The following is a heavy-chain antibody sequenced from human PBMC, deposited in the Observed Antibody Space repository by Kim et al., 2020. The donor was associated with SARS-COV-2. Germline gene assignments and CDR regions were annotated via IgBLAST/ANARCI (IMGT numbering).Heavy chain of an antibody. CDR2: IWYDGSQK. Sequence: GGSLRLSCAASGFTFSSHGIHWVRQAPGKGLEWVAVIWYDGSQKYYADSVRGRFTMSRDNSNNMVYMEVNSLRLEDTAVYYCARDTESLDYWGRGTLVTVSS. CDR1: GFTFSSHG. CDR3: ARDTESLDY. J-gene: IGHJ4*02. V-gene: IGHV3-33*01.